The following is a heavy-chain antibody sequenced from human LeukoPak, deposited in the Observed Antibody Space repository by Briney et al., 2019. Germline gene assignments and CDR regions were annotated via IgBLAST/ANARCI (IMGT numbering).Heavy chain of an antibody. J-gene: IGHJ4*02. Sequence: SETLSLTCTVSGGSISSSSYYWGWIRQPPGKGLEWIGSIYYSGSTYYNPSLKSRVTISVDTSKNQFSLKPSSVTAADTAVYYCARRGAAAGNVYSYYWGQGTLVTVSS. CDR3: ARRGAAAGNVYSYY. CDR2: IYYSGST. D-gene: IGHD6-13*01. CDR1: GGSISSSSYY. V-gene: IGHV4-39*01.